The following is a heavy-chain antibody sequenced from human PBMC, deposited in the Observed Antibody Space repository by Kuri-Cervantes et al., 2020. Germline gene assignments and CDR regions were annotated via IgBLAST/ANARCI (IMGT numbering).Heavy chain of an antibody. Sequence: SETLSLTCTVSGGSISSTSYYWGWIRQPPGKGLGWIGSIYYSGSTYYNPSLKSRVTISVDSSKNHFSLKVSSVTAADTAEYFCARDQYFYYMDVWGKGTAVTVSS. V-gene: IGHV4-39*02. CDR2: IYYSGST. J-gene: IGHJ6*03. CDR1: GGSISSTSYY. CDR3: ARDQYFYYMDV.